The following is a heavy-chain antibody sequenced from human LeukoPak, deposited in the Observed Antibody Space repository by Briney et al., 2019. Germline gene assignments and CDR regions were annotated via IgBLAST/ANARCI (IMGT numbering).Heavy chain of an antibody. V-gene: IGHV4-4*08. CDR3: ARDLRGEGYSYGWNYYYYMDV. Sequence: PSETLSLTCTVSGGSISSYYWSWIRQPPGKGLEWIGYIYTSGSTNYNPSLKSRVTMSVDTSKNQFSLKLSSVTAADTAVYYCARDLRGEGYSYGWNYYYYMDVWGKGTTVTISS. CDR2: IYTSGST. CDR1: GGSISSYY. J-gene: IGHJ6*03. D-gene: IGHD5-18*01.